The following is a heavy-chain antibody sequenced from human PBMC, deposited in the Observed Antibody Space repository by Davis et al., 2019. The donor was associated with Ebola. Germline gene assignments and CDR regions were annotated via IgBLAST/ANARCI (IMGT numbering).Heavy chain of an antibody. V-gene: IGHV3-9*01. D-gene: IGHD3-22*01. CDR2: ISWNSGSI. J-gene: IGHJ6*02. CDR3: AKGPDYYDSSGYSDYYGMDV. Sequence: PGGSLRLSCAASGFTFDDYAMHWVRQAQGKGLEWVSGISWNSGSIGYADSVKGRFTISRDNAKNSLYLQMNSLRAEDTALYYCAKGPDYYDSSGYSDYYGMDVWGQGTTVTVSS. CDR1: GFTFDDYA.